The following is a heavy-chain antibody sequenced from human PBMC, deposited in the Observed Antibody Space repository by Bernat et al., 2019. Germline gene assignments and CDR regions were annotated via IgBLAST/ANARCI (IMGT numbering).Heavy chain of an antibody. D-gene: IGHD5-12*01. J-gene: IGHJ6*03. V-gene: IGHV1-69*08. CDR3: ARDIVATHYYYYYMDV. CDR2: IIPILGIA. CDR1: GGTFSSYT. Sequence: QVQLVQSGAEVKKPGSSVKVSCKASGGTFSSYTISWVRQAPGQGLEWMGRIIPILGIANYAQKFQGRVTITADKSTSTAYMELSSLRSEDTAVYYCARDIVATHYYYYYMDVWGKGTTVTVSS.